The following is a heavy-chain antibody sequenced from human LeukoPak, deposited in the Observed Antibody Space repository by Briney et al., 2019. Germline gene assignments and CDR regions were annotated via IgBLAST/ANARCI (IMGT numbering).Heavy chain of an antibody. CDR2: ISTSGSTR. V-gene: IGHV3-48*03. J-gene: IGHJ6*02. CDR1: GFTFSSYE. Sequence: PGGSLRLSCAASGFTFSSYEMNWVPQAPGKGLEWVSYISTSGSTRYYADSVLGRFAISRDNAKNSVYLQMNSLRAEDTAVYYCARDWLRHYYYGMDVWGQGTTVTVSS. D-gene: IGHD6-19*01. CDR3: ARDWLRHYYYGMDV.